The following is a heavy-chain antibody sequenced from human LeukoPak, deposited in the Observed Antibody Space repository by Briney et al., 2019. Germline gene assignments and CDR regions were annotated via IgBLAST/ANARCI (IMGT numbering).Heavy chain of an antibody. J-gene: IGHJ4*02. D-gene: IGHD3-3*01. CDR2: ISGSGGST. CDR3: AKDLGFDFWSGYYFDY. Sequence: GGSLRLSCAASGFTFSSYAMSWVRQAPGKGLEWVSAISGSGGSTYYADSVKGRFTISRDNSENTLYLQMNSLRVEDTAVYYCAKDLGFDFWSGYYFDYWGQGTLVTVSS. CDR1: GFTFSSYA. V-gene: IGHV3-23*01.